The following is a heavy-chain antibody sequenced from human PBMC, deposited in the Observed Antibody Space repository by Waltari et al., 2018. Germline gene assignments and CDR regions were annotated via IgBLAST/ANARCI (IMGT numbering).Heavy chain of an antibody. J-gene: IGHJ4*02. CDR1: GFSFGGSS. Sequence: EVQVVESGGGLVQPGGSLHIACATSGFSFGGSSIHCVRQTSGKGLEWVGRIRREPYNYATAYSASVKGRFTISRDDSKNTAFLQMNSLMTEDTAVYYCSGGEVTGTDFWGQGTLVTVSS. D-gene: IGHD6-19*01. V-gene: IGHV3-73*01. CDR2: IRREPYNYAT. CDR3: SGGEVTGTDF.